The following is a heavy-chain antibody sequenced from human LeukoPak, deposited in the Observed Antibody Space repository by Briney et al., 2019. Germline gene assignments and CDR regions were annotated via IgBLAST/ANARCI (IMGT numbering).Heavy chain of an antibody. J-gene: IGHJ4*02. CDR2: ISVSGNT. V-gene: IGHV3-23*01. CDR3: AKDGAWLRFDD. D-gene: IGHD5-12*01. CDR1: GFTLSSYA. Sequence: GGSLRLSCAASGFTLSSYAMSWVRQGPGKGLEWVSAISVSGNTYHADSVKGRFTISRDDPKNTLYLQMENLRAEDTAVYYCAKDGAWLRFDDWGQGILVTVSS.